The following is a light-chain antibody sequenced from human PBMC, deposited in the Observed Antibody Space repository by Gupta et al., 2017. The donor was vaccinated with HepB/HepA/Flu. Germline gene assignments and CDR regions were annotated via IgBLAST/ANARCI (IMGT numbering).Light chain of an antibody. CDR3: QSYEHRLSGAYV. CDR1: SSNIGAGYD. J-gene: IGLJ1*01. Sequence: QSVLPQSPSVSGAPGQRVTISCTGSSSNIGAGYDVHCYHQLPGTAPNLLIFGDNNRRSGAPERLSGSKSGTSASVAITGLQAGEEADYYCQSYEHRLSGAYVFGTGTKIPVL. V-gene: IGLV1-40*01. CDR2: GDN.